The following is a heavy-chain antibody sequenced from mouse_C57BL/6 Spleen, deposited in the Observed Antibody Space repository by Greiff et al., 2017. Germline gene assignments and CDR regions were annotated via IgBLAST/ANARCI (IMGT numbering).Heavy chain of an antibody. CDR3: ARDDGSDGLAY. J-gene: IGHJ3*01. CDR1: GFTFSDYY. V-gene: IGHV5-12*01. D-gene: IGHD1-1*01. Sequence: EVQVVESGGGLVQPGGSLKLSCAASGFTFSDYYMYWVRQTPEKRLEWVAYISNGGGSTYYPDTVKGRFTISRDNAKNTLYLQMSRLKSEDTAMYYCARDDGSDGLAYWGQGTLVTVSA. CDR2: ISNGGGST.